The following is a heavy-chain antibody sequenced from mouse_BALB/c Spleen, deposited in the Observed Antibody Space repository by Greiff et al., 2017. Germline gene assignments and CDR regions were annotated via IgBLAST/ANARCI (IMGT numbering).Heavy chain of an antibody. CDR2: ISSGGST. Sequence: EVQLQQSGGGLVKPGGSLKLSCAASGFTFSSYAMSWVRQTPEKRLEWVASISSGGSTYYPDSVKGRFTISRDNARNILYLQMSSLRSEDTAMYYCARGQYEYWGQGTLVTVSA. D-gene: IGHD2-10*02. V-gene: IGHV5-6-5*01. J-gene: IGHJ3*01. CDR3: ARGQYEY. CDR1: GFTFSSYA.